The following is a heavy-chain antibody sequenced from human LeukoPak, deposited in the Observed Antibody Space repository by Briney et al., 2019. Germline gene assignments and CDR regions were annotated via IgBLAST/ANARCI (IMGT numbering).Heavy chain of an antibody. CDR3: ARGRSITLLRGVAMSDGFDI. D-gene: IGHD3-10*01. CDR1: GFTFSTYS. CDR2: IDTSGTYI. Sequence: GGSLRLSCAASGFTFSTYSMNWVRQAPGKGLECVSFIDTSGTYIYYGESMKGRFTISRDNAKNSLYLQMNGLRAEDTAVYYCARGRSITLLRGVAMSDGFDIWGQGTMVAVSS. J-gene: IGHJ3*02. V-gene: IGHV3-21*01.